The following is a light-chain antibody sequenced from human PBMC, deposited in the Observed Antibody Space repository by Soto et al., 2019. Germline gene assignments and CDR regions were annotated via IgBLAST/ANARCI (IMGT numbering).Light chain of an antibody. CDR3: HQYHRSTPYT. J-gene: IGKJ2*01. CDR2: GAS. Sequence: EILLTQSPGTLSLSPGERATLSCRASQSVSSSYLAWYQQKPGQPPRLLIYGASSRTTGITDRFSGSGSGRKFTLTINRLETEDFAVYYCHQYHRSTPYTFGQGTKLEIK. CDR1: QSVSSSY. V-gene: IGKV3-20*01.